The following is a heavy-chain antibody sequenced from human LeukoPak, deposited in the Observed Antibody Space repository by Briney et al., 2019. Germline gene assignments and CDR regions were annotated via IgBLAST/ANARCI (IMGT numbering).Heavy chain of an antibody. CDR3: ARDYE. CDR2: FYVGGAT. V-gene: IGHV3-53*01. J-gene: IGHJ4*02. D-gene: IGHD3-3*01. CDR1: GFSVTNNY. Sequence: GGSLRLSCAVSGFSVTNNYMSWVRQAPGKGLEWVSVFYVGGATYYADSVKGRFTISRDNSENTLYLQMKSLRAEDTAVYYCARDYEWGQGSLVTVSS.